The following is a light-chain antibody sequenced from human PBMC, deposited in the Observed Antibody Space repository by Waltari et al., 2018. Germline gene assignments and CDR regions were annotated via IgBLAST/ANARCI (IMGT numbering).Light chain of an antibody. CDR3: QQYNSWPPWT. CDR2: GVS. Sequence: IVMTQSPATLSVSPGENATLSCRASQSVGGNLAWYQQKRGQAPRLLIYGVSTRATGVPARISGSGSGTEFTLTISSLQSADFAVYYCQQYNSWPPWTFGQGTRLEIK. V-gene: IGKV3-15*01. CDR1: QSVGGN. J-gene: IGKJ5*01.